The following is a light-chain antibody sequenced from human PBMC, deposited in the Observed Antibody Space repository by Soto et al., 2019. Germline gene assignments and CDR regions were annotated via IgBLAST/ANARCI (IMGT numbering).Light chain of an antibody. Sequence: EIVLTQSPGTLSLSPGERATLSCGASQSVTSNYLAWYQQKPGQAPRLLIFVASIRATGIPARFSGSGSGTEFTLTISSLQSEDFAVYYCQQYNNWPQTFGQGTKVDIK. CDR2: VAS. J-gene: IGKJ1*01. CDR1: QSVTSN. V-gene: IGKV3-15*01. CDR3: QQYNNWPQT.